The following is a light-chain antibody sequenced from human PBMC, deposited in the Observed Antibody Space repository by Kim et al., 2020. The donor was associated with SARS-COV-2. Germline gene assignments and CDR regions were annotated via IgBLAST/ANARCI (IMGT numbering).Light chain of an antibody. CDR2: DAS. CDR1: QSVVTY. Sequence: EIVLTQSPATLSLSPGERATLSCRASQSVVTYLAWYQQRPGQAPRLLIYDASNRATGVPARFSGSGSGTGFTLTISSLEPEDFAVYYCQQRYIWPPITFGQGTRLEIK. V-gene: IGKV3-11*01. J-gene: IGKJ5*01. CDR3: QQRYIWPPIT.